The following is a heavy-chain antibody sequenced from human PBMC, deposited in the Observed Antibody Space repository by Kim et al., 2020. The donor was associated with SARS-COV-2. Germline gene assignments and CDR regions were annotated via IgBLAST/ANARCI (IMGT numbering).Heavy chain of an antibody. V-gene: IGHV3-53*01. CDR2: T. CDR3: ARGYGDYYFDY. J-gene: IGHJ4*02. Sequence: TYYADSVKGRFTNSRDNSKNTLYLQMNSLRAEDTAVYFCARGYGDYYFDYWGQGTLVTVSS. D-gene: IGHD4-17*01.